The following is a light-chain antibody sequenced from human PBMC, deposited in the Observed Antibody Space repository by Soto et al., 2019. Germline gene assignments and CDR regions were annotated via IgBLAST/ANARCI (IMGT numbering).Light chain of an antibody. CDR3: QQYNNWVPIT. V-gene: IGKV3-15*01. CDR2: GAS. Sequence: EIVMTQSPATLSVSPGERATLSCRASQSVSSNLAWYQQKPGQAPRLLIYGASTRATGIPARFSGSGSGTEFTLTISSRQSEDLAVYYCQQYNNWVPITFGQGTRLEIK. CDR1: QSVSSN. J-gene: IGKJ5*01.